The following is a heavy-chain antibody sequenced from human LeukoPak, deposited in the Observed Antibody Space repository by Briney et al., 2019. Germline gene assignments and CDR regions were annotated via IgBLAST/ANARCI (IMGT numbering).Heavy chain of an antibody. J-gene: IGHJ4*02. V-gene: IGHV7-4-1*02. CDR3: ARGRWRIPIYYFDY. CDR2: INTNTGTP. D-gene: IGHD3-3*01. CDR1: GYTFTSYA. Sequence: ASVKVSCKASGYTFTSYAMNWVRQAPGQGLESLGWINTNTGTPTYAQGFSGRFVFSLDTSVSTAYLQISSLKAEDTAVYYCARGRWRIPIYYFDYWGQGALVTVSS.